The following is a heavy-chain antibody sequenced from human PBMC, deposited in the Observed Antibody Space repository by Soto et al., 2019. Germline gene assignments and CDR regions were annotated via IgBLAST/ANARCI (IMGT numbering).Heavy chain of an antibody. D-gene: IGHD6-13*01. J-gene: IGHJ6*02. V-gene: IGHV1-69*13. CDR1: GGTFSSYA. CDR2: IIPIFGTA. CDR3: ARDCSSSWYGYYYGMDV. Sequence: SVKVSCKASGGTFSSYAISWVRQAPGQGLEWMGGIIPIFGTANYAQKFQGRVTITADESTSTAYMELSSLRSEDTAVYYCARDCSSSWYGYYYGMDVWGQGTTVTVSS.